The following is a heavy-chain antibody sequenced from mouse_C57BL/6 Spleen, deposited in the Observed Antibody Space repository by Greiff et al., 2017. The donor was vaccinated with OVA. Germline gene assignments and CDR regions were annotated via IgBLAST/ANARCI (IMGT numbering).Heavy chain of an antibody. CDR3: ARDAATGTFDY. D-gene: IGHD4-1*02. J-gene: IGHJ2*01. CDR1: GFTFSDFY. V-gene: IGHV7-1*01. Sequence: EVQGVESGGGLVQSGRSLRLSCAPSGFTFSDFYMEWVRQAPGKGLEWIAASRNKANDYTTEYSASVKGRFIVSRDTSQSILYLQMKALRAEDTAIYYCARDAATGTFDYWGQGTTLTVSS. CDR2: SRNKANDYTT.